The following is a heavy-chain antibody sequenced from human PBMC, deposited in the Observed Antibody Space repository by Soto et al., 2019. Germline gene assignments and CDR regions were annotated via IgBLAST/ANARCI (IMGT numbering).Heavy chain of an antibody. Sequence: QMQLVQSAAEVREPGTSVRVSCRASGFDFGSFGIQFLRQTRGRGLEWIGWIVVVSGSTNYARQFQRRVAISRDMSSSTAYLDLYDLKSDDTAVYFCSADHQHMAMGWPVWGQGTTVTVSS. J-gene: IGHJ6*02. D-gene: IGHD1-26*01. CDR2: IVVVSGST. V-gene: IGHV1-58*02. CDR3: SADHQHMAMGWPV. CDR1: GFDFGSFG.